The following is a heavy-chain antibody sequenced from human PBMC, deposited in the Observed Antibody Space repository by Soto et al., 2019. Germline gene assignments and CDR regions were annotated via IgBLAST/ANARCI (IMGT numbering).Heavy chain of an antibody. CDR2: ISGSGGST. Sequence: AAVGCTCRGYGGSWVRQTKGNGLEWVSAISGSGGSTYYADSVKGRFTVSRDNSKNTVYLQRNSLRADDSARNYWVTDNNCDDPGWAQATLGTLPS. D-gene: IGHD1-20*01. V-gene: IGHV3-23*01. CDR3: VTDNNCDDPG. CDR1: GCTCRGYG. J-gene: IGHJ5*02.